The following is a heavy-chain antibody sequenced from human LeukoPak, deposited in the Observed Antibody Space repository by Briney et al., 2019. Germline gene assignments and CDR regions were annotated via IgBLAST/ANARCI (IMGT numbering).Heavy chain of an antibody. CDR1: GGSISSYY. J-gene: IGHJ3*02. V-gene: IGHV4-59*08. D-gene: IGHD3-10*01. Sequence: SETLSLTCTVSGGSISSYYWSWIRQPPGKGLEWIGYIYYSGSTNYKPSLKSRVTISVDTSKNQFSLKLSSVTAADTAVYYCASSSMVRGVNGAFDIWGQGTMVTVSS. CDR3: ASSSMVRGVNGAFDI. CDR2: IYYSGST.